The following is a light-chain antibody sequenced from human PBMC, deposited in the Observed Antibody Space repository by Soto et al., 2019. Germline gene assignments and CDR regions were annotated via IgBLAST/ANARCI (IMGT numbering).Light chain of an antibody. V-gene: IGKV2-28*01. CDR3: MQALEDPRT. CDR1: QSLLHKNKNTY. CDR2: MGS. Sequence: IVMTQSPLSLLVTPGEAASISCRSSQSLLHKNKNTYFNWYLQKPGQSPQLLMYMGSKRASGVFDRFSGSESGSYYTLKISRVEAEDAGVDYCMQALEDPRTFSQGS. J-gene: IGKJ1*01.